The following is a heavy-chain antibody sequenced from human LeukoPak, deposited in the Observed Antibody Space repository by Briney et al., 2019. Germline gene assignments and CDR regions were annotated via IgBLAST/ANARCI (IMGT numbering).Heavy chain of an antibody. D-gene: IGHD3-9*01. CDR2: IYYSGGT. Sequence: SETLSLTCTVSGGSISSGGYYWSWIRQPPGKGLEWIGYIYYSGGTNYNPSLKSRVTISVDTSKNQFSLKLSSVTAADTAVYYCASRPIGPGFDWLLHPLDYWGQGTLVTVSS. CDR3: ASRPIGPGFDWLLHPLDY. V-gene: IGHV4-61*08. CDR1: GGSISSGGYY. J-gene: IGHJ4*02.